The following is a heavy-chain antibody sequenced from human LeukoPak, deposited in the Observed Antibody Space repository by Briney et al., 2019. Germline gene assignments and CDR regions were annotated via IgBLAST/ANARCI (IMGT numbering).Heavy chain of an antibody. CDR2: ISGSGGFT. J-gene: IGHJ4*02. D-gene: IGHD3-10*01. CDR1: GFTFSSYG. Sequence: GGSLRLSCAASGFTFSSYGMSWVRQAPGKGLEWVSAISGSGGFTYYADSVKGRFTISRDNSKNTLYLQMNSLRAEDTAVYYCARAWFGELLPFDYWGQGTLVTVSS. CDR3: ARAWFGELLPFDY. V-gene: IGHV3-23*01.